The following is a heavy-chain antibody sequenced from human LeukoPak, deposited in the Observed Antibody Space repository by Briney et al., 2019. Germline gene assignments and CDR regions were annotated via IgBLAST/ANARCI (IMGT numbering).Heavy chain of an antibody. D-gene: IGHD4-23*01. CDR1: GGTFSSYA. J-gene: IGHJ4*02. CDR3: ASCGNSTAQFDY. CDR2: IIPIFGTA. V-gene: IGHV1-69*05. Sequence: ASVKVSCKASGGTFSSYAISWVRQAPGRGLEWMGGIIPIFGTANYAQKFQGRVTITTDESTSTAYMELSSLRSEDTAVYYCASCGNSTAQFDYWGQGTLVTVSS.